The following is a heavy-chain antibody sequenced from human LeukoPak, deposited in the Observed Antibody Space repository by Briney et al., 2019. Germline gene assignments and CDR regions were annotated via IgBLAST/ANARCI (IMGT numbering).Heavy chain of an antibody. Sequence: PGGSLRLSCAASGFTFSSFPTGWVRQAPGKGLEWVSVISGGGVSTYYADSVKGRFTISRDNSKNTLYLQMNSLRAEDTAVYYCARRSGIAVAGAFDYWGQGTLVTVSS. CDR1: GFTFSSFP. CDR3: ARRSGIAVAGAFDY. J-gene: IGHJ4*02. CDR2: ISGGGVST. D-gene: IGHD6-19*01. V-gene: IGHV3-23*01.